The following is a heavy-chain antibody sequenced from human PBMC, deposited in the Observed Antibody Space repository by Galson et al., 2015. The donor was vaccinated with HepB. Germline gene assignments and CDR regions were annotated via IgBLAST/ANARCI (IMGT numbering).Heavy chain of an antibody. D-gene: IGHD1-7*01. V-gene: IGHV3-53*01. CDR3: SRTARAGSTGYAFDI. J-gene: IGHJ3*02. CDR1: GFTVNTNY. CDR2: IYRDGST. Sequence: SLRLSCAASGFTVNTNYMTWVRQAPGKGLEWVSIIYRDGSTYYGDSVKGRFTISRDISEYTLHLQMNNLRVDDTAMYYCSRTARAGSTGYAFDIWGQGTMVTVSS.